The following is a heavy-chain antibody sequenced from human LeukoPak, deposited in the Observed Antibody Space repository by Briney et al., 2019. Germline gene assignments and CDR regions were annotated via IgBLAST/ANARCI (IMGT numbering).Heavy chain of an antibody. CDR2: VGTSGENT. CDR1: GFTFSSYA. Sequence: GGSLRLSCAASGFTFSSYAMHWVRQAPGKGLEWVSAVGTSGENTYYADSVKGRFTVSRDSSKNTLYLQMNSLRAEDTALYYCAKVMTGYYYYFDYWGQGALVTVSS. V-gene: IGHV3-23*01. D-gene: IGHD3-9*01. J-gene: IGHJ4*02. CDR3: AKVMTGYYYYFDY.